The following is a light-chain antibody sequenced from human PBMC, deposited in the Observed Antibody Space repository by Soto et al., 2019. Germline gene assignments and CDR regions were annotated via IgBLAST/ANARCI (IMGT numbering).Light chain of an antibody. CDR3: CSYAGSYTLV. J-gene: IGLJ2*01. V-gene: IGLV2-11*01. CDR1: SSDVGGHNH. Sequence: QSALTQPASVSGSPGQSITISCTGSSSDVGGHNHVSWYQQHPGKAPKLMIYDVSKRPSGVPDRFSGSKSGNTASLTISGLQAEDEADYYCCSYAGSYTLVFGGGAKVTVL. CDR2: DVS.